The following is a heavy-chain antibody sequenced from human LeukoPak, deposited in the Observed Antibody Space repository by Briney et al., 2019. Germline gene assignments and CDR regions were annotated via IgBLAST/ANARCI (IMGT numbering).Heavy chain of an antibody. CDR2: IYYSGST. Sequence: SETLSLTCTVSGGSISSGGYYWSWIRQHPGKGLEWIGYIYYSGSTYYNPSLKSRVTISVDTSKNQFSLKLSSVTAADTAFYYCARGGGFYGSGTTHFDYWGQGTLATVSS. CDR1: GGSISSGGYY. V-gene: IGHV4-31*03. CDR3: ARGGGFYGSGTTHFDY. D-gene: IGHD3-10*01. J-gene: IGHJ4*02.